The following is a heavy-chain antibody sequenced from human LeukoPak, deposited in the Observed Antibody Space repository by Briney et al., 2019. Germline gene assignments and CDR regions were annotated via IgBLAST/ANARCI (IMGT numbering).Heavy chain of an antibody. J-gene: IGHJ4*02. CDR2: ISSSSSYI. Sequence: GGSLRLSCAASGFSFSSYSMSWVRQAPGKGLEWVSSISSSSSYIYYADSVKGRFTISRDNAKNSLYLQMNSLRAEDTAVYYCARYRDYDILTCFDYWGQGTLVTVSS. CDR1: GFSFSSYS. CDR3: ARYRDYDILTCFDY. D-gene: IGHD3-9*01. V-gene: IGHV3-21*01.